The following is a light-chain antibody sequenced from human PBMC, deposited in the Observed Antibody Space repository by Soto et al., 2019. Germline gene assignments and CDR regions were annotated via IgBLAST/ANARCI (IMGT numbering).Light chain of an antibody. J-gene: IGLJ1*01. V-gene: IGLV2-14*03. CDR1: SSDH. CDR3: TSYTTTSTLV. Sequence: QSALTQPASVSGSPGQSITISCTGISSDHVSWYRRHPGKAPKLLIYDLYNRPSGVSNRFSGSKSGNTASLTISGLQAEDEADYDCTSYTTTSTLVFGTGTKVTVL. CDR2: DLY.